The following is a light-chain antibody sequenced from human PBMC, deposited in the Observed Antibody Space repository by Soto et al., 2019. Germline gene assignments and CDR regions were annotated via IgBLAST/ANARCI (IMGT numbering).Light chain of an antibody. J-gene: IGKJ1*01. V-gene: IGKV1-5*03. Sequence: DIPMTQSPSTLSASVGDRVTITCRASQSIYSWLAWYQQKPGKAPRLLIYKASNLESGVPSRFSGSGSGTEFTLTISSLQPDDFATYYCQQYNTSPWTFGQGTKVEIK. CDR1: QSIYSW. CDR2: KAS. CDR3: QQYNTSPWT.